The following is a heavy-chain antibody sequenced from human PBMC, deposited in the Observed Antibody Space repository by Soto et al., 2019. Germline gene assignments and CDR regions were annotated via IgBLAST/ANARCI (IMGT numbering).Heavy chain of an antibody. CDR1: GFTVSSNY. J-gene: IGHJ3*02. CDR3: ARDGYGDYEAPDDAFDI. Sequence: EVQLVESGGGLVQPGGSLRLSCAASGFTVSSNYMSWVRQAPGKGLEWVSVIYSGGSTYYADSVKGRFTISRDNSKNTLYLQMNSLRAEDTAVYYCARDGYGDYEAPDDAFDIWGQGTMVTVSS. CDR2: IYSGGST. D-gene: IGHD4-17*01. V-gene: IGHV3-66*01.